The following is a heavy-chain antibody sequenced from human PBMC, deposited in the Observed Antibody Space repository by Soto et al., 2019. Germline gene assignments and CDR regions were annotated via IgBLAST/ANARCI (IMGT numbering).Heavy chain of an antibody. CDR3: AKAGEGVISEALSY. J-gene: IGHJ4*02. CDR1: GFTFRSHA. Sequence: GGSLRLSCAGSGFTFRSHAMSWVRQAPGKGLEWVSGISGTGKSTYYADSVKGRFTISRDNSKNTLYLQGDSLRAEDTAVYYCAKAGEGVISEALSYWGQGTLVTVSS. CDR2: ISGTGKST. V-gene: IGHV3-23*01.